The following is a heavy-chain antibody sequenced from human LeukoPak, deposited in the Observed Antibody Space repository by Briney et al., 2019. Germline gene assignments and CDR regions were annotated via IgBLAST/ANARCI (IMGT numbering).Heavy chain of an antibody. V-gene: IGHV3-23*01. CDR3: AKDRIRIVVVPAADYYMDV. D-gene: IGHD2-2*01. CDR2: ISGSGGST. J-gene: IGHJ6*03. Sequence: PSETLSLTCTVSGGSISSSSYYWGWIRQPPGKGLEWVSAISGSGGSTYYADSVKGRFTISRDNSKNTLYLQMNSLRAEDTAVYCCAKDRIRIVVVPAADYYMDVWGKGTTVTVSS. CDR1: GGSISSSSYY.